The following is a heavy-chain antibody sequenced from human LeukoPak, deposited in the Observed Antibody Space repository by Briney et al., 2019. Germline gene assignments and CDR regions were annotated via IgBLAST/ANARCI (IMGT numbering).Heavy chain of an antibody. CDR1: GVTLSSYW. CDR3: ARVLGYGWFDP. D-gene: IGHD1-1*01. V-gene: IGHV3-7*01. J-gene: IGHJ5*02. CDR2: IKLDGSEI. Sequence: PGGSLRHSCAASGVTLSSYWIGWVRQAPGKGLEWVANIKLDGSEIYYVDSVKGRFTISRDNAKNSLYLQLNSMRAGGSAVYYCARVLGYGWFDPCGQGNLVTVSS.